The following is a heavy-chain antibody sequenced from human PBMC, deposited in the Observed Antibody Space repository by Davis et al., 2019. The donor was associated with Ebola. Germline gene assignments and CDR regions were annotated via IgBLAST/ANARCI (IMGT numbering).Heavy chain of an antibody. D-gene: IGHD2-2*01. V-gene: IGHV3-30-3*01. Sequence: PGGSLRLSCAASGFTFSSYAMHWVRQAPGKGLEWVAVISYDGSNKYYADSVKGRFTISRDNSKNTLYLQMNSLRAEDTAVYYCARDQGCSSTSCYPTPYYYYGMDVWGQGTTVTVSS. J-gene: IGHJ6*02. CDR1: GFTFSSYA. CDR3: ARDQGCSSTSCYPTPYYYYGMDV. CDR2: ISYDGSNK.